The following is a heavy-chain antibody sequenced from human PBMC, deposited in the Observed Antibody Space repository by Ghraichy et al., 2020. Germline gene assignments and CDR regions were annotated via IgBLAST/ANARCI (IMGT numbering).Heavy chain of an antibody. V-gene: IGHV3-20*04. CDR1: GFTLDDSD. D-gene: IGHD2/OR15-2a*01. CDR2: IYRNGGTT. Sequence: ETLRLSCEGTGFTLDDSDMAWVRQVPGKGLEWVATIYRNGGTTVFGDSVKGRFTISRDSGKNSLYLEMNNLRVEDTASYYCATVKRDRSRLSLGSMYLDVWGNGTTVTVSS. CDR3: ATVKRDRSRLSLGSMYLDV. J-gene: IGHJ6*03.